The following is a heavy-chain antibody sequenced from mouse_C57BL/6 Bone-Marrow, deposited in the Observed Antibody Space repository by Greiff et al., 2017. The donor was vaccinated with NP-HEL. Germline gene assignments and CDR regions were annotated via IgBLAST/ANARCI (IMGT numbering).Heavy chain of an antibody. CDR1: GFTFSSYA. CDR2: ISDGGSYT. V-gene: IGHV5-4*03. CDR3: ARGATTVVADYFDY. Sequence: EVKLVESGGGLVKPGGSLKLSCAASGFTFSSYAMSWVRQTPEKRLEWVATISDGGSYTYYPDNVKGRFTISRDNAKNNLYLQMSHLKSEDTAMYYCARGATTVVADYFDYCGQGTTLTVSS. D-gene: IGHD1-1*01. J-gene: IGHJ2*01.